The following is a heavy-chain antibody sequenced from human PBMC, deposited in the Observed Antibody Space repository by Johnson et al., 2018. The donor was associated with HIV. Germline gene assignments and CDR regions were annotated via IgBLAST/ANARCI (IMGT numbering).Heavy chain of an antibody. CDR2: ISYDGINK. J-gene: IGHJ3*02. D-gene: IGHD2-15*01. Sequence: QVQLVESGGGVVQPGRSLRLSCAASGFTFSSYGMHWVRQAPGKGLEWVAVISYDGINKYYRDSVKGRFTISRDNSKNTLHLQINSLRAEDTAVYYCARACSGGSCYEEKSPDAFDIWGQGTMVTVSS. CDR3: ARACSGGSCYEEKSPDAFDI. CDR1: GFTFSSYG. V-gene: IGHV3-30*03.